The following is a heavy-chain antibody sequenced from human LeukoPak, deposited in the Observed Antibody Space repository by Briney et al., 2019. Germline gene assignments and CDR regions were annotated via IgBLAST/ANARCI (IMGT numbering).Heavy chain of an antibody. D-gene: IGHD1-1*01. CDR3: ARDGRATGAFDI. V-gene: IGHV4-59*01. CDR2: IYYSGST. Sequence: SETLSLTCTVSGGSIGSYYWNWIRQPPGRGLEWIGYIYYSGSTSYNPSLKSRVTISVDTSKSLFSLRLNSVTAADTAAYYRARDGRATGAFDIWGQGTMVTVSS. CDR1: GGSIGSYY. J-gene: IGHJ3*02.